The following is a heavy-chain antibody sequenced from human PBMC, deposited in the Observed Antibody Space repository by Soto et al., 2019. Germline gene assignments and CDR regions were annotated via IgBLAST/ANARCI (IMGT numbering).Heavy chain of an antibody. CDR3: AKRNNTYYDFWSGYYHYYYYYYMDV. V-gene: IGHV4-39*01. Sequence: PSETLSLTCTLSRGSISSSSYSWGWFRQPPGKGLEWIGSIYYSGSTYYNPSLKSRVTISVDTSKNQFSLKLSSVTAADTAVYYCAKRNNTYYDFWSGYYHYYYYYYMDVWGKGTTVTVSS. CDR2: IYYSGST. D-gene: IGHD3-3*01. CDR1: RGSISSSSYS. J-gene: IGHJ6*03.